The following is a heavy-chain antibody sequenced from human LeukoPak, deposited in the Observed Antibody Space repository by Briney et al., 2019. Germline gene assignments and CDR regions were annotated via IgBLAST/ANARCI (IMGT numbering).Heavy chain of an antibody. J-gene: IGHJ3*02. Sequence: PGGSLRLSCAASGFTFSSYWMSWVRQASGKGLEWVANIKQDGSEKYYVDSVKGRFTISRDSAKNSLYLQMNSLRAEDTAVYYCASPHNYAGDDVFDIGAQGKMVTV. CDR1: GFTFSSYW. D-gene: IGHD1-1*01. CDR3: ASPHNYAGDDVFDI. CDR2: IKQDGSEK. V-gene: IGHV3-7*01.